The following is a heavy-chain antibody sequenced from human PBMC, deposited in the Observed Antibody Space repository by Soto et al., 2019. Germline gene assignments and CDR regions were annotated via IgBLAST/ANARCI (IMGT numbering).Heavy chain of an antibody. Sequence: VASVKVSCKASGYTFTSYGISWVRQAPGQGLEWMGWISAYNGNTNYAQKLQGRVTMTTDTSTSTAYMELRSLRSDDTAVYYCARDRKAMIVVAPDAFDIWGQGTMVTVSS. D-gene: IGHD3-22*01. V-gene: IGHV1-18*01. CDR2: ISAYNGNT. CDR1: GYTFTSYG. J-gene: IGHJ3*02. CDR3: ARDRKAMIVVAPDAFDI.